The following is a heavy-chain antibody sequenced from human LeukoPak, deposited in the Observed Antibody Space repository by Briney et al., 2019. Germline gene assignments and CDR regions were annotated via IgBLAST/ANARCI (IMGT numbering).Heavy chain of an antibody. D-gene: IGHD1-26*01. CDR2: IYYSRTT. Sequence: PSETLSLTCTVSGGFISSYYWSWIRQPPGKGLEWIGYIYYSRTTEYNPSLKSRVTISADTSKKQFSLKLNSVTAADTAVYYCVRRQWELQYFDLWGRGTLVAVSS. CDR3: VRRQWELQYFDL. CDR1: GGFISSYY. V-gene: IGHV4-59*01. J-gene: IGHJ2*01.